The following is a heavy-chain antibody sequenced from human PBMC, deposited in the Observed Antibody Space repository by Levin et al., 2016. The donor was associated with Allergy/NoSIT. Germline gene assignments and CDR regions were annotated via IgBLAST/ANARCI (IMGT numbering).Heavy chain of an antibody. J-gene: IGHJ4*02. CDR2: ISWNSGSI. CDR3: AGAPHSWLAPFDY. D-gene: IGHD6-19*01. Sequence: SLKISCAASGFTFDDYAMHWVRQAPGKGLEWVSGISWNSGSIGYADSVKGRFTISRDNAKNSLYLQMNSLRAEDTAVYYCAGAPHSWLAPFDYWGQGTLVTVSS. V-gene: IGHV3-9*01. CDR1: GFTFDDYA.